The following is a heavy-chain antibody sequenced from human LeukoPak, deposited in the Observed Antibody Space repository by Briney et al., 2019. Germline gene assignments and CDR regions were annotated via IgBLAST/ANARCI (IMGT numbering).Heavy chain of an antibody. CDR2: IRQDGSVK. J-gene: IGHJ4*02. CDR1: AFSFSGYW. V-gene: IGHV3-7*01. Sequence: PGGSLRLSCEASAFSFSGYWMNWVRQAPGKGLEWVANIRQDGSVKNYVDSVKGRFTISRDNARNSLHLQMNSLRVEDTAVYYCARDPVGAPYYDSWGQGTLVSVSS. CDR3: ARDPVGAPYYDS. D-gene: IGHD1-26*01.